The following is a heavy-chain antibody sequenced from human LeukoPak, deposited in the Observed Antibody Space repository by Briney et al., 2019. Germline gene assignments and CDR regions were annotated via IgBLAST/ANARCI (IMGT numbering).Heavy chain of an antibody. CDR2: IIPIFGTA. J-gene: IGHJ4*02. V-gene: IGHV1-69*13. CDR3: TRAVAGQSFDY. CDR1: GYTFTGYY. Sequence: GASVKVSCKASGYTFTGYYMHWVRQAPGQGLEWMGGIIPIFGTANYAQKFQGRVTITADESTSTAYMELSSLRSEDTAVYYCTRAVAGQSFDYWGQGTLVTVSS.